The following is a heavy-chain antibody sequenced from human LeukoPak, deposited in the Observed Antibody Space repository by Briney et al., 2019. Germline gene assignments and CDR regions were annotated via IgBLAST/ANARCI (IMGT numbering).Heavy chain of an antibody. CDR2: IYTSGST. CDR3: ARGPQTTVTNRLGFDY. J-gene: IGHJ4*02. V-gene: IGHV4-4*07. D-gene: IGHD4-17*01. Sequence: PSETLSLTCTVSGGSISSYYWSWIRQPAGKGLEWIGRIYTSGSTNYNPSLKSRVTMSVDTSKNQFSLKLSSVTAADTAVYYCARGPQTTVTNRLGFDYWGQGTLVTVSS. CDR1: GGSISSYY.